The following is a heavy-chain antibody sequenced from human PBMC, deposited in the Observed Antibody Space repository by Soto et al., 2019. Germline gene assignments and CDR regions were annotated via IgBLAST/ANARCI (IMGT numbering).Heavy chain of an antibody. CDR1: GFTVSSNY. CDR3: ARADKYSSWPYYGMDV. J-gene: IGHJ6*02. D-gene: IGHD6-6*01. Sequence: GGSLRLSCAASGFTVSSNYMSWVRQAPGKGLEWVSVIYSGGSTYYADSVKGRFTISRDNSKNTLYLQMNSLRAEDTAVYYCARADKYSSWPYYGMDVWGQGSTVTVSS. V-gene: IGHV3-53*01. CDR2: IYSGGST.